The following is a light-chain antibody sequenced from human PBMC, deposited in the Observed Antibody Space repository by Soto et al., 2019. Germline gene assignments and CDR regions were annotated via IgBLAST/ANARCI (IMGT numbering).Light chain of an antibody. CDR3: QQYDLAFT. Sequence: EIVLTQSPAILSLSPGERATLSCRASQKISNKYLAWYQQKPGQAPRLLIFGASTRASGIPDRFSGRGSGTWFTLNISRLEPEDLAVYYCQQYDLAFTVGPRPKVDIK. V-gene: IGKV3-20*01. J-gene: IGKJ3*01. CDR2: GAS. CDR1: QKISNKY.